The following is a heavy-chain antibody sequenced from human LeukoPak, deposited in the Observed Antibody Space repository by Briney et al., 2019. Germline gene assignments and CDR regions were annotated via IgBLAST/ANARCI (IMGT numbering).Heavy chain of an antibody. CDR2: IYHTGST. D-gene: IGHD1-1*01. J-gene: IGHJ4*02. CDR3: ASRKLGNDY. V-gene: IGHV4-59*02. CDR1: GGSVSNYD. Sequence: SETLSLTCTISGGSVSNYDWSWIRQSPGKGLEWIGYIYHTGSTTYSPSLKSRLTISADTSQNQFSLKLSSVTAAHTAVYYCASRKLGNDYWGQGTLVTVSS.